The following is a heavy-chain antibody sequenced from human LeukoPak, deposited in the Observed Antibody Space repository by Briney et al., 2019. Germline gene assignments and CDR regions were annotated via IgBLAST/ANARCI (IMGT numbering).Heavy chain of an antibody. J-gene: IGHJ4*02. V-gene: IGHV3-23*01. D-gene: IGHD5-18*01. CDR2: ISGSGGGT. CDR3: AKDIAQGYTFGSIEQDY. Sequence: GGSLRLSCEASGVTFSSYVMSWVRQAPGKGPEWVSGISGSGGGTYYADSVKGRFTISGDNSKNTLSLHMNSLRAEDTAVYYCAKDIAQGYTFGSIEQDYWGQGTLVTVSS. CDR1: GVTFSSYV.